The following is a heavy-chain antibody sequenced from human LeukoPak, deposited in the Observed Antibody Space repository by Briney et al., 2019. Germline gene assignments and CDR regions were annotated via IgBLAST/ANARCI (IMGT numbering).Heavy chain of an antibody. D-gene: IGHD3-9*01. CDR3: ARETGYYFDN. V-gene: IGHV1-2*02. CDR1: GYTFTSYY. Sequence: ASVKVSCKASGYTFTSYYMHWVRQAPGQGLEWMGWINPNSGVTNYAQNFQGRVTMARDTSINTAYLELSSLTSDDTAVYYCARETGYYFDNWGQGTLVTVSS. CDR2: INPNSGVT. J-gene: IGHJ4*02.